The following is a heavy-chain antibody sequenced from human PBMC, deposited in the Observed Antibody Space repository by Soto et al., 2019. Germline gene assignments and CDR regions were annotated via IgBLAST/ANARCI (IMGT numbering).Heavy chain of an antibody. Sequence: PSETLSLTCTVSGGSISSGGYYWSWIRQHPGKGLEWIGYIYYSGSTYYNPSLKSRVTISVDTSKNQFSLKLSSVTAADTDVYYCARAPRPYGDSDVSYFDYWGQGXLVTVSS. CDR1: GGSISSGGYY. D-gene: IGHD4-17*01. V-gene: IGHV4-31*03. CDR3: ARAPRPYGDSDVSYFDY. CDR2: IYYSGST. J-gene: IGHJ4*02.